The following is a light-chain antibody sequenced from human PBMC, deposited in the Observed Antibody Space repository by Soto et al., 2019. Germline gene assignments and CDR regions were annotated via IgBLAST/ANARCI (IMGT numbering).Light chain of an antibody. Sequence: QSALTQPPSASGTPGQRVTISCSGSSSSIGGNTVNWYQQLPGTAPKLLIYGDDQRPSGVPARFSGSKSGTSASLAISGLQSEDEADYYCAAWDDSLNGPSYVFGTGTQLTVL. V-gene: IGLV1-44*01. CDR2: GDD. J-gene: IGLJ1*01. CDR3: AAWDDSLNGPSYV. CDR1: SSSIGGNT.